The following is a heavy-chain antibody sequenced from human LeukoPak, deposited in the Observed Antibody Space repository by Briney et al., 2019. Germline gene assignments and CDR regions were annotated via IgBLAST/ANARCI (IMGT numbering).Heavy chain of an antibody. D-gene: IGHD3-10*01. V-gene: IGHV4-30-2*01. CDR3: ARTRYYYGSGSYNPPDY. J-gene: IGHJ4*02. Sequence: SRTLSLTCTVSGGSISSGGYYWSWIRQPPGKGLEWIGEINHSGSTNYNPSLKSRVTISVDTSKNQFSLKLSSVTAADTAVYYCARTRYYYGSGSYNPPDYWGQGTLVTVSS. CDR1: GGSISSGGYY. CDR2: INHSGST.